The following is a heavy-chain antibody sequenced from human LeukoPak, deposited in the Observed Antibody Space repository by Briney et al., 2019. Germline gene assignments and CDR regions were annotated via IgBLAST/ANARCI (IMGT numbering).Heavy chain of an antibody. D-gene: IGHD2-15*01. CDR3: ARDHGYCSGGKCYAEFDY. CDR1: GFTFSTYC. V-gene: IGHV3-7*01. J-gene: IGHJ4*02. Sequence: PGGSLRLSCAASGFTFSTYCMSWVRQAPGKGLEWVAYIKQDGSEKYYVDSVKGRFTISRDNAKNSLYLQINSLRAEDTAVYYCARDHGYCSGGKCYAEFDYWGQGTLVTVSS. CDR2: IKQDGSEK.